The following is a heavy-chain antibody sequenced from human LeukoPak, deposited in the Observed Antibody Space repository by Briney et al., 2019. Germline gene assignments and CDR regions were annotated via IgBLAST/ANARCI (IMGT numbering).Heavy chain of an antibody. CDR1: GFTFSSYA. J-gene: IGHJ6*02. CDR3: ARARYYDFWSGYLDYYYYGMDV. CDR2: IKQDGSEK. Sequence: PGGSLRLSCAASGFTFSSYAMSWVRQAPGKGLEWVANIKQDGSEKYYVDSVKGRFTISRDNAKNSLYLQMNSLRAEDTAVYYCARARYYDFWSGYLDYYYYGMDVWGQGTTVTVSS. D-gene: IGHD3-3*01. V-gene: IGHV3-7*01.